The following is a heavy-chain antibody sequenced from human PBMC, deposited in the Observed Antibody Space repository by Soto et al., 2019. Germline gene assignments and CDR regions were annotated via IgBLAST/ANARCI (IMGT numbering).Heavy chain of an antibody. CDR2: IYYSGST. V-gene: IGHV4-61*01. CDR1: GGSVSSGSYY. CDR3: ARDEGYCSSTSCYTGWFDP. J-gene: IGHJ5*02. D-gene: IGHD2-2*02. Sequence: SETLSLTCTVSGGSVSSGSYYWCWIRQPPGKGLEWIGYIYYSGSTNYNPSLKSRVTISVDTSKNQFSLKLSSVTAADTAVYYCARDEGYCSSTSCYTGWFDPWGQGTLVTVSS.